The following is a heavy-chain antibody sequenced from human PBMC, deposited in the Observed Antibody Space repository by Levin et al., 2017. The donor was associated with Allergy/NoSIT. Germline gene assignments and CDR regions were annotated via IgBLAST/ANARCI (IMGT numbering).Heavy chain of an antibody. CDR3: ARDKNVYSSGWYLYFQH. D-gene: IGHD6-19*01. Sequence: SCAASGFTFSSYAMHWVRQAPGKGLEWVAGISYDGSNKYYADSVKGRFTISRDNSKNTLYLQMNSLRAEDTAVYYCARDKNVYSSGWYLYFQHWGQGTLVTVYS. J-gene: IGHJ1*01. V-gene: IGHV3-30-3*01. CDR1: GFTFSSYA. CDR2: ISYDGSNK.